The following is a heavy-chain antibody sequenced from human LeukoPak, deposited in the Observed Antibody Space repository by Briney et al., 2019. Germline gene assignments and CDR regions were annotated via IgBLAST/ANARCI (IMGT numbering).Heavy chain of an antibody. J-gene: IGHJ4*02. CDR3: AMRERLAAAFDY. Sequence: SETLSLTCTVSGGSISSGGYYWSWIRQHPGKGLEWIGYIYYSGSTYYNPSLKSRVTISVDTSKNQFSLKLSSVTAADTAVYYCAMRERLAAAFDYWGQGTLVTVSS. CDR2: IYYSGST. D-gene: IGHD6-13*01. V-gene: IGHV4-31*03. CDR1: GGSISSGGYY.